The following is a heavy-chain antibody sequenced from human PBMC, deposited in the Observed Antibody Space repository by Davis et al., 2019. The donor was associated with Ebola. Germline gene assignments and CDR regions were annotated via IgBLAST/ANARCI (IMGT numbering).Heavy chain of an antibody. V-gene: IGHV3-11*01. J-gene: IGHJ6*04. CDR3: VRQSESSGWNPLYAWLGAMDV. D-gene: IGHD6-19*01. CDR1: AFTFSDSY. Sequence: GGSLTLSCAVSAFTFSDSYMTWIRQAPGKGLEWISYISSSGSTIYYGDPAKGRFTVSRDNTKNSLYLQMTSLRAEDTAVYYCVRQSESSGWNPLYAWLGAMDVWGKGTTVTVSS. CDR2: ISSSGSTI.